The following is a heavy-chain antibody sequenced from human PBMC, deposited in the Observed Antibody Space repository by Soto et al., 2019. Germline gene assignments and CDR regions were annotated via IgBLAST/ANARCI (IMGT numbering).Heavy chain of an antibody. CDR2: ISHSGTS. Sequence: QVQLQESGPGLVKPSGTLSLTCAVSGGSISSSHWWTWVRQSPGKGLEYIGEISHSGTSNSNPSRKSRVTLSVDKSKNHFSLTLTSVTAGNTAVYYCARVVLTITRGAFDAWGQGTLVIVSS. J-gene: IGHJ3*01. V-gene: IGHV4-4*02. CDR1: GGSISSSHW. CDR3: ARVVLTITRGAFDA. D-gene: IGHD3-9*01.